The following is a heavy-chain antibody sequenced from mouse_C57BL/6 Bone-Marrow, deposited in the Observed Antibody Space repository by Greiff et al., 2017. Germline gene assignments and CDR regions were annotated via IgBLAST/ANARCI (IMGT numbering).Heavy chain of an antibody. V-gene: IGHV1-64*01. D-gene: IGHD2-4*01. J-gene: IGHJ4*01. CDR3: ARSYDYDDYTVDY. CDR2: MCPNGGSP. CDR1: GYTFTNYW. Sequence: VQLQQPGPELVKPGASVKLSCKASGYTFTNYWMHWVKQRPGQGLEWIGMMCPNGGSPDYNEKFKSEATLSVDKSSRTAYMELSSLTSEDSAVYYCARSYDYDDYTVDYWGQGTSVTVSS.